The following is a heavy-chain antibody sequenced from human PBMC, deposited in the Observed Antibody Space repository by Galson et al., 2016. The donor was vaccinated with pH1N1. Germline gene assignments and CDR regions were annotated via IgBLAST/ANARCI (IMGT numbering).Heavy chain of an antibody. J-gene: IGHJ6*02. V-gene: IGHV1-2*06. D-gene: IGHD3-22*01. CDR3: AKDRNNYDSSGYYTYYYYGLDV. CDR1: GYRFSGYY. Sequence: SVKVSCKASGYRFSGYYIHWVRQAPGQGLEWMGRINPYSGGTKFAQKFQGRVIMIRDASTTTGYMELSRLTSDDTAVYYCAKDRNNYDSSGYYTYYYYGLDVWGQGTTVIVSS. CDR2: INPYSGGT.